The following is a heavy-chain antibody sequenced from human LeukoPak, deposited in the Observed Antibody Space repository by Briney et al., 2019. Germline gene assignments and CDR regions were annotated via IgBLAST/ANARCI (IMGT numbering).Heavy chain of an antibody. D-gene: IGHD6-13*01. J-gene: IGHJ4*02. Sequence: GGSLRLSCAASGFTVSSNSMSWVRQAPGKGLEWVSFIYSGGSTYYPDSVKGRFTTSRDNAKSSLYLQMSSLRAEDTAVYYCARGSSWSYDYWGRGTLVTVSS. CDR1: GFTVSSNS. CDR2: IYSGGST. CDR3: ARGSSWSYDY. V-gene: IGHV3-53*01.